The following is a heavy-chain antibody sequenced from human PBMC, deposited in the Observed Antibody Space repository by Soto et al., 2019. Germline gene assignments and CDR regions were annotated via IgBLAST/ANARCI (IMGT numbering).Heavy chain of an antibody. V-gene: IGHV4-30-4*01. J-gene: IGHJ4*02. D-gene: IGHD2-15*01. CDR1: GGSISNGDYY. CDR2: IYYTGIT. CDR3: TRTSAVEGDY. Sequence: QVQLQESGPGLVKPSQTLSLTCTVSGGSISNGDYYWNWIRQPPGKGLEWIGSIYYTGITYYNPSLKSRVTMSLDTSKNHFSLKLSSVTAADTAMHYCTRTSAVEGDYWGQGILVTVSS.